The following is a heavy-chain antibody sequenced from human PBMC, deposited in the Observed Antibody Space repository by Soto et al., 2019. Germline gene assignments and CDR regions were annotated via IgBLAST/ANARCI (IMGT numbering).Heavy chain of an antibody. V-gene: IGHV4-39*01. J-gene: IGHJ6*02. CDR1: GGSISSSSSY. Sequence: KTSETLSLTCTVSGGSISSSSSYWGWIRQPPGKGLEWIGSIYYSGSTYYNPSIKSRVTISVDTSKNQFSLKLSSVTAADTAVYYCARQMAILRYFDWLYYGMDVWGQGTTVTVSS. CDR2: IYYSGST. D-gene: IGHD3-9*01. CDR3: ARQMAILRYFDWLYYGMDV.